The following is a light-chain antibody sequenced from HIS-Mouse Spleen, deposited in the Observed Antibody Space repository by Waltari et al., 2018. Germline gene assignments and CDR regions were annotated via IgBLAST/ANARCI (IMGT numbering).Light chain of an antibody. J-gene: IGLJ2*01. CDR1: SSDVGGYNY. CDR3: SSYTSSSTEV. CDR2: DVS. Sequence: QSALTQPASVSGSPGQSITISCTGTSSDVGGYNYVSWYQQHPGTAPKLMIYDVSNPPSGVSNRCSGSKSGNTASLTISGLQAEDEADYYCSSYTSSSTEVFGGGTKLTVL. V-gene: IGLV2-14*03.